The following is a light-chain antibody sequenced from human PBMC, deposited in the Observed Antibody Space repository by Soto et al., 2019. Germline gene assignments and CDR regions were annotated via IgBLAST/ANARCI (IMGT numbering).Light chain of an antibody. CDR1: QSVTRTY. V-gene: IGKV3-20*01. J-gene: IGKJ1*01. CDR2: GAS. Sequence: EIVLTQSPGTLSLSPGERAALSCRASQSVTRTYLAWYQQRPGQAPRLLIYGASSRATGIPDRFSGSGSGTDFSLTISRLEPEDFADYYCQPYRSTPLTFGQGTKVDIK. CDR3: QPYRSTPLT.